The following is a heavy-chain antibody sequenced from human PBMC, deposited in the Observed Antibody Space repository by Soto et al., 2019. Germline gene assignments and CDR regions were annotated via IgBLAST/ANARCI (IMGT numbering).Heavy chain of an antibody. CDR1: GGTFSSYA. D-gene: IGHD5-12*01. Sequence: RASVKVSCKASGGTFSSYAISWVRQAPGQGLEWMGGIIPIFGTANYAQRFQGRVTITADESTSTAYMELSSLRSEDTAVYYCAREAEERWIESEYNWFDPWGQGTLVTVSS. J-gene: IGHJ5*02. CDR2: IIPIFGTA. CDR3: AREAEERWIESEYNWFDP. V-gene: IGHV1-69*13.